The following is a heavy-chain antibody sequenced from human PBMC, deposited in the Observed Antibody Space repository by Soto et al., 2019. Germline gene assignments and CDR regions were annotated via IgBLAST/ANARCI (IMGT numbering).Heavy chain of an antibody. CDR3: ALTDGDPRYYLYY. CDR2: ISGSGGST. D-gene: IGHD1-26*01. J-gene: IGHJ4*02. CDR1: GGTFSSYA. V-gene: IGHV3-23*01. Sequence: AGGSLRLSCAASGGTFSSYAMSWVRQAPGKGLEWVSAISGSGGSTYYADSVKGRFTISRDNSKNTLYLQMNSLRAEDTAVYYCALTDGDPRYYLYYRAQGTLVPVSS.